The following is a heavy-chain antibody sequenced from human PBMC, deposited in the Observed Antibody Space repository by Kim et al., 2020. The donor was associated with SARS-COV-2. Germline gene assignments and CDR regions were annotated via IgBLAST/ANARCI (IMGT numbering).Heavy chain of an antibody. D-gene: IGHD3-22*01. CDR3: ASSDSSGQSCDY. Sequence: ASVKVSCKASGYTFTSYYMHWVRQAPGQGLEWMGIINPSGGSTSYAQKFQSRVTMTRDTSTSTVYMELSSLRSEDTAVYYCASSDSSGQSCDYWGQGTLVTVSS. CDR1: GYTFTSYY. J-gene: IGHJ4*02. CDR2: INPSGGST. V-gene: IGHV1-46*01.